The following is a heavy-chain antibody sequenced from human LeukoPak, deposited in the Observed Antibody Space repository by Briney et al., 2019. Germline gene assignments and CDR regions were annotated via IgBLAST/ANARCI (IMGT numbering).Heavy chain of an antibody. Sequence: ASVKVSCKASGYTFTGYYMHWVRQAPGQGLEWMGWINPNSGGTNYAQKFQGWVTMTRDTSISTAYMELSRLRSEDTAVYYCATGSGSGWYRGRAPPYYFDYWGQGTLVTVSS. CDR2: INPNSGGT. CDR3: ATGSGSGWYRGRAPPYYFDY. V-gene: IGHV1-2*04. D-gene: IGHD6-19*01. CDR1: GYTFTGYY. J-gene: IGHJ4*02.